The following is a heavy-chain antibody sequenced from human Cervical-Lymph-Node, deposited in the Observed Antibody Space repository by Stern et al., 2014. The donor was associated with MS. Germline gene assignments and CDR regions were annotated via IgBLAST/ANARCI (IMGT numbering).Heavy chain of an antibody. D-gene: IGHD6-6*01. CDR3: AKDRGSSWGQYYFYYGMDV. Sequence: VQLVESGGGVVQPGRSLRLSCAASGLTFSSYGMHWARQAPGKGLEWGAVMSYDGSHKYYADSVKGRFTISRDNSKNTLYLQMNSLRAEDTAVYYCAKDRGSSWGQYYFYYGMDVWGQGTTVTVSS. CDR2: MSYDGSHK. CDR1: GLTFSSYG. J-gene: IGHJ6*02. V-gene: IGHV3-30*18.